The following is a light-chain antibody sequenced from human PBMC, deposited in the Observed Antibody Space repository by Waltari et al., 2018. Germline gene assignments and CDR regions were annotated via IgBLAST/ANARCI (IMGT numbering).Light chain of an antibody. Sequence: DVLVTQSPSSLSASVGDRVTITCRASHYIANFLNWYQHMPGKAPRLLIHDASTLQPGVSPRFSGSTSGTDFILTIDNLHPEDFATYHCQQTYKSPPTFGPGTKVDV. J-gene: IGKJ3*01. CDR3: QQTYKSPPT. CDR1: HYIANF. V-gene: IGKV1-39*01. CDR2: DAS.